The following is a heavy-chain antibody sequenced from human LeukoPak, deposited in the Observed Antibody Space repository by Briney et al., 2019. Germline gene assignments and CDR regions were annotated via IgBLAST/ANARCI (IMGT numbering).Heavy chain of an antibody. CDR3: ARGGIAAEDY. CDR1: GGSINSYY. Sequence: SETLSLTCTVSGGSINSYYWSWIRQPPGKGLEWIGYIYYSGSTNYNPSLKSRVTISVDTSKNQFSLKLSSVTAADTAVYYCARGGIAAEDYWGQGTLVTVSS. D-gene: IGHD6-13*01. J-gene: IGHJ4*02. CDR2: IYYSGST. V-gene: IGHV4-59*01.